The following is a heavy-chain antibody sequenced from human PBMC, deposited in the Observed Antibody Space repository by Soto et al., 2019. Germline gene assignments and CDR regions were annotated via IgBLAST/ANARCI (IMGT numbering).Heavy chain of an antibody. J-gene: IGHJ4*02. Sequence: SGPTLVNPTQTLTLTCTFSGFPLSTSGVGVGWIRQPPGKALEWLALIYWDDDKRYSPSLKSRLTTTKDTSKNQVVLTMTNMDPVDTATYYCAHTFYDFWSGYYTSFDYWGQGTLVTVSS. CDR3: AHTFYDFWSGYYTSFDY. V-gene: IGHV2-5*02. CDR1: GFPLSTSGVG. CDR2: IYWDDDK. D-gene: IGHD3-3*01.